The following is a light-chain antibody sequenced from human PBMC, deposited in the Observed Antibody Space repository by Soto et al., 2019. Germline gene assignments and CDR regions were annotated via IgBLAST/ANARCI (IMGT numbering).Light chain of an antibody. V-gene: IGKV1-39*01. CDR3: QXGYSISWT. J-gene: IGKJ1*01. Sequence: DIQMTQSPSSLSASVGDIVTITCRASQGISTYLNWYQQKPGKAPKILIFAASSLQSGVPSRLSGSGSETDLNLTISSLQPEDFATYYCQXGYSISWTCGQGTKVDIK. CDR1: QGISTY. CDR2: AAS.